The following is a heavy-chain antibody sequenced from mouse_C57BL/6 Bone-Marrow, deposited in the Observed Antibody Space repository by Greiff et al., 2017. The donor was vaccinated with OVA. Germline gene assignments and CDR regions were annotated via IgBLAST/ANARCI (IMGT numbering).Heavy chain of an antibody. CDR3: ARQLRLRPYYFDY. D-gene: IGHD3-2*02. CDR1: GYAFTNYL. J-gene: IGHJ2*01. CDR2: INPGSGGT. Sequence: QVQLQQSGAELVRPGPSVKVSCKASGYAFTNYLIEWVKQRPGQGLEWIGVINPGSGGTNYNEKFKGKATLTADKSSSTAYMQLSSLTSEDSAVYFCARQLRLRPYYFDYWGQGTTLTVSS. V-gene: IGHV1-54*01.